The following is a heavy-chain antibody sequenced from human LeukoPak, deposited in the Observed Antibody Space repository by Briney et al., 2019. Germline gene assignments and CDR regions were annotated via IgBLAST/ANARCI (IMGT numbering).Heavy chain of an antibody. CDR3: ARAPGGIMVSLLRKYYFDY. CDR1: GYTFTSYD. V-gene: IGHV1-8*01. J-gene: IGHJ4*02. CDR2: MNPNSGNT. Sequence: ASVKVSCKASGYTFTSYDINWVRQATGQGLEWMGWMNPNSGNTGYAQKFQGRVTMTRNTSISTAYMELSSLRSEDTAVYYCARAPGGIMVSLLRKYYFDYWGQGTLVTVPS. D-gene: IGHD2-8*01.